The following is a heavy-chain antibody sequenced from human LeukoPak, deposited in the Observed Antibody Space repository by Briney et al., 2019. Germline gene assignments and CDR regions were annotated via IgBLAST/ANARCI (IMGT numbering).Heavy chain of an antibody. V-gene: IGHV4-59*01. CDR2: IYYSGST. J-gene: IGHJ6*03. CDR1: GGSISSYY. CDR3: ARVDHYYGSGSYSKYYYYYMDV. Sequence: PSETLSLTCTVSGGSISSYYWSWIRQPPGKGLEWIGYIYYSGSTNYNPSLKSRVTISVDTSKNQFSLKLSSVTAADTAVYYCARVDHYYGSGSYSKYYYYYMDVWGKGTTVTISS. D-gene: IGHD3-10*01.